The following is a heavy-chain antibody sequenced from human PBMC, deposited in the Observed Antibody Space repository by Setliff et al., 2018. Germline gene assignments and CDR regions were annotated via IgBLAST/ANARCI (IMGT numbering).Heavy chain of an antibody. CDR2: ISPGGST. CDR1: GGTFSDYY. V-gene: IGHV4-34*08. CDR3: ATSGFCSAGSCYSFDD. Sequence: PSETLSLTCAAYGGTFSDYYWTWIRQPPGKGLEWIGEISPGGSTIYNPSLRSRVTMSVDTSKNRFSLNLTSVTAADTAVYYCATSGFCSAGSCYSFDDWGQGALVTVSS. D-gene: IGHD2-15*01. J-gene: IGHJ4*02.